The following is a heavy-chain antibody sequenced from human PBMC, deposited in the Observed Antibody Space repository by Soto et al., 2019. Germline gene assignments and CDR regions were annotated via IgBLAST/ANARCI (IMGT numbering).Heavy chain of an antibody. J-gene: IGHJ6*02. D-gene: IGHD5-18*01. V-gene: IGHV3-23*01. CDR1: GFTFSTYA. Sequence: TGGSLRLSCAASGFTFSTYAMSWVRQAPGKGLEWVSTITNSGGSTYYADSVKGRFTISRDNSKNTLYLQMNSLRAEDTAVYYCAKGYSYGAAYYYYYGMDVWGQGTTVTVSS. CDR3: AKGYSYGAAYYYYYGMDV. CDR2: ITNSGGST.